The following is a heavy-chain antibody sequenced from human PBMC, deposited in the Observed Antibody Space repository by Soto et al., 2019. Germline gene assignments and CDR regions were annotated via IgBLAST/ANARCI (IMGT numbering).Heavy chain of an antibody. CDR2: IWYDGSNK. CDR3: ARDPSVWQWTYYFDY. V-gene: IGHV3-33*01. Sequence: GGSLRLSCAASGFTFSSYGMHWVRQAPGKGLEWVAVIWYDGSNKYYADSVKGRFTISRDNSKNTLYLQMNSLRAEDTAVYYCARDPSVWQWTYYFDYWGQGTLVTVSS. CDR1: GFTFSSYG. D-gene: IGHD6-19*01. J-gene: IGHJ4*02.